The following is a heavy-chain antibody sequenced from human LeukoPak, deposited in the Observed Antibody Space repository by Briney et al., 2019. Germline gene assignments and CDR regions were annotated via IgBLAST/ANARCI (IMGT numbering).Heavy chain of an antibody. CDR3: ARVDLWVSGPCHWYFDL. Sequence: ASEKVSCKASGYTFTSYGISWVRQAPGQGLEWMGWISAYNGNTNYAQKLQGRVTMATDTSTSTAYMELRSLRSDDTAVYSCARVDLWVSGPCHWYFDLWGRGTLVTVSS. CDR1: GYTFTSYG. D-gene: IGHD3-10*01. V-gene: IGHV1-18*01. CDR2: ISAYNGNT. J-gene: IGHJ2*01.